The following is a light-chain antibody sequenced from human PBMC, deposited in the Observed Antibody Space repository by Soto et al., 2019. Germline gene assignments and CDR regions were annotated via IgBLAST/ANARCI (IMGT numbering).Light chain of an antibody. Sequence: DLQMTQSPSSLSASVGDRVTITCQASQDISSYLNWYQQKPGKAPKLLIYDASNLETGVPSRFSGSGSGTHFTFTISSLQPEDIATYYCQQYDYLVTFGGGTKVEI. V-gene: IGKV1-33*01. CDR3: QQYDYLVT. J-gene: IGKJ4*01. CDR1: QDISSY. CDR2: DAS.